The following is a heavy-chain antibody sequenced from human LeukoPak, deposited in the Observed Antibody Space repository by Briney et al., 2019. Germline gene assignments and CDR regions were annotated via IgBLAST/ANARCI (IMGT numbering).Heavy chain of an antibody. CDR3: AREQRYGSGWSGYYFDY. CDR2: IYYSGST. CDR1: GGSISSGGYY. J-gene: IGHJ4*02. D-gene: IGHD6-19*01. V-gene: IGHV4-31*03. Sequence: PSETLSLTCTVSGGSISSGGYYWSWIRQHPGKGLEWIGYIYYSGSTYYNPSLKSRVTISVDTSKNQFSLKLSSVTAADTAVYYCAREQRYGSGWSGYYFDYWGQGTLVTVSS.